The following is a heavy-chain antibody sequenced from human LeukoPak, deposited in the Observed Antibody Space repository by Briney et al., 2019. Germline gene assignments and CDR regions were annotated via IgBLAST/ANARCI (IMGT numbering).Heavy chain of an antibody. D-gene: IGHD1-14*01. CDR3: VRGTSHPV. V-gene: IGHV3-48*04. CDR1: GFTFSSYT. J-gene: IGHJ3*01. Sequence: GGSLRLSCATSGFTFSSYTMNWVRQAPGKGLEWIPSILSGSGTTIHYADSVKGRFTISRDNAKNSLYLQMNSLRVEDTAVYYCVRGTSHPVWGQGTTVTVSS. CDR2: ILSGSGTTI.